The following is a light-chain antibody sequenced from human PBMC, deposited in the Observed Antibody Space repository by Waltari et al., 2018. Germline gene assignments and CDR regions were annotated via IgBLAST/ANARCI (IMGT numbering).Light chain of an antibody. CDR3: CSFEDTWV. CDR1: GSDY. CDR2: DVS. Sequence: QSALTQPRSVSGSAGQSVTISCTGTGSDYVSWYQQLPGKAPKLVIYDVSKRPSGVPDRFSCSKSGTSASLTGSGLQAEDEADYYCCSFEDTWVFGGGTKLTVL. J-gene: IGLJ3*02. V-gene: IGLV2-11*01.